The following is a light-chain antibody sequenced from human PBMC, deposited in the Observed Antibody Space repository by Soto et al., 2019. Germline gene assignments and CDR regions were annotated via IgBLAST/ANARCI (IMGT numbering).Light chain of an antibody. CDR2: DAS. CDR3: QQRSSWPPA. Sequence: EFVLTQSPATLSLSPGERATLSCRASQSVSSHLAWYQQKPGQAPRLLIYDASNRATGIPARFSGSGSGTDFTLTISSLETEDFAVYYCQQRSSWPPAFGQGTKLEIK. CDR1: QSVSSH. J-gene: IGKJ2*01. V-gene: IGKV3-11*01.